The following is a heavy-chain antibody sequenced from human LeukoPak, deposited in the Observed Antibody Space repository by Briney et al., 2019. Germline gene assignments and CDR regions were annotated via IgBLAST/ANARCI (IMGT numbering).Heavy chain of an antibody. V-gene: IGHV3-23*01. CDR3: TTEGYYVSGIY. J-gene: IGHJ4*02. CDR1: GFTFSSYA. Sequence: GGSLRLSCAASGFTFSSYAMSWVRQAPGKGLEWVSAISGSGGSTYYADSVKGRFTISRDNSKNALYLQMNSLRAEDTAVYYCTTEGYYVSGIYWGQGTLVTVSS. D-gene: IGHD3-10*01. CDR2: ISGSGGST.